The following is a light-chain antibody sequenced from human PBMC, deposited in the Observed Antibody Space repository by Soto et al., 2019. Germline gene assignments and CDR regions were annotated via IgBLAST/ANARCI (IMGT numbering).Light chain of an antibody. V-gene: IGLV2-14*01. CDR1: SSDVGGYNY. Sequence: QSVLTQPASVSGSPGQSITISCTGTSSDVGGYNYVSWYQQHPGKAPKLMIYAVSNRPSGVSNRFSGSKSGNTASLTISGLQTEDEADYYCSSFTSINTWVFGGGTKLTVL. J-gene: IGLJ3*02. CDR3: SSFTSINTWV. CDR2: AVS.